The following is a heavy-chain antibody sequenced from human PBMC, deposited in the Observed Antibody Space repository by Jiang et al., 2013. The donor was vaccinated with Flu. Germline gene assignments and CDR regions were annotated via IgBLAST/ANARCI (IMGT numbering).Heavy chain of an antibody. V-gene: IGHV4-39*07. J-gene: IGHJ5*02. CDR2: IYYSGST. D-gene: IGHD6-13*01. CDR1: GGSISSSSYY. Sequence: LLKPSETLSLTCTVSGGSISSSSYYWGWIRQPPGKGLEWIGSIYYSGSTYYNPSLKSRVTISVDTSKNQFSLKLSSVTAADTAVYYCARLIFDGYSSSWFDPWGQGTLVTVSS. CDR3: ARLIFDGYSSSWFDP.